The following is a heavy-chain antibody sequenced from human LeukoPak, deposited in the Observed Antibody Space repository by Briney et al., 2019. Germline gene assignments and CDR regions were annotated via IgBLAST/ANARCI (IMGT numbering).Heavy chain of an antibody. Sequence: ASVKLSCKASGYTFTTYGISWVRQAPGQGLEWMGWISASNSNTKYAQNLQGRVTMTTDTFTSTAYMELRSLRSDDTAVYYCARDRSEFGDYGGFWGQGTLVTVSS. CDR3: ARDRSEFGDYGGF. V-gene: IGHV1-18*01. CDR2: ISASNSNT. D-gene: IGHD4-17*01. CDR1: GYTFTTYG. J-gene: IGHJ4*02.